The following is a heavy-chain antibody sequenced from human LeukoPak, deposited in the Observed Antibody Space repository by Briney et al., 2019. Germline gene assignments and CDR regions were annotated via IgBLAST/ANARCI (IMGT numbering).Heavy chain of an antibody. CDR3: ARTEDSSSWISPRDY. V-gene: IGHV4-4*07. CDR1: GGSISSYY. CDR2: IYTSGST. Sequence: PSETLSLTCTVSGGSISSYYWSWIRQPAGKGLEWIGRIYTSGSTNYNPSLKSRVTMSVDTSKNQFSLKLSSVTAADTAVYYCARTEDSSSWISPRDYWGQGTLVTVSS. J-gene: IGHJ4*02. D-gene: IGHD6-13*01.